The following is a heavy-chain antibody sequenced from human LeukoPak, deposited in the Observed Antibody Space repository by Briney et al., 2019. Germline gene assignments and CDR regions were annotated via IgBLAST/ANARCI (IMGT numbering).Heavy chain of an antibody. CDR3: ARGATRTAVAGD. Sequence: GGSLRLSCAASGFTVSSNYMTWVRQALGKGLEWVSGIYSGGRTYYADSVRGRFTISRDNSNNTLYLQMSSLRVEDTALYYCARGATRTAVAGDWGQGTLVTVSS. CDR2: IYSGGRT. D-gene: IGHD6-19*01. J-gene: IGHJ4*02. V-gene: IGHV3-66*01. CDR1: GFTVSSNY.